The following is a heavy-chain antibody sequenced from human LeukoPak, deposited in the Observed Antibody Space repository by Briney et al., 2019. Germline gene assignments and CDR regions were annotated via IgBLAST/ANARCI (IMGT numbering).Heavy chain of an antibody. CDR1: GFRVNSNY. D-gene: IGHD3-10*02. J-gene: IGHJ4*02. CDR2: LYTGGNT. V-gene: IGHV3-53*01. CDR3: ARGFYFVGRQPAYAFDF. Sequence: GGSLRLSCAASGFRVNSNYMTWVRQAPGKGLEWVSVLYTGGNTYYAESVQGRFSISRDNSRNTLYLQMNSLRAEDTAVYYCARGFYFVGRQPAYAFDFWGLGTLVTVSS.